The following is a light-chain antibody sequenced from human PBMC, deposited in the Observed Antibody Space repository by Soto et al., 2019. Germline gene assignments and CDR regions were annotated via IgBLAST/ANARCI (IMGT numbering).Light chain of an antibody. CDR2: KAS. CDR1: QTISSW. V-gene: IGKV1-5*03. Sequence: DIQMTQSPSTLSGYVGDRVTITCRASQTISSWLAWYQQKPGKAPKLLIYKASTLKSGVPSRFSGSGSGTEFTLTISSLQPDDFATYYCQHYHSYSEAFGQGTKVDIK. J-gene: IGKJ1*01. CDR3: QHYHSYSEA.